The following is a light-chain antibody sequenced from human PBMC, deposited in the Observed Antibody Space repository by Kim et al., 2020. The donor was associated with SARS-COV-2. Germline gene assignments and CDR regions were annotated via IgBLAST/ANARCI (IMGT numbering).Light chain of an antibody. V-gene: IGKV3-15*01. Sequence: EIVMTQSPATLSVSPGERATLSCRASQSVSSNLAWYQQQPGQAPRLLIYGASTRATGIPARLSGSGCGSEFTLTISRLQSEDFAVYYCQKYNNWPPWTVGQGTKVDIK. CDR2: GAS. J-gene: IGKJ1*01. CDR1: QSVSSN. CDR3: QKYNNWPPWT.